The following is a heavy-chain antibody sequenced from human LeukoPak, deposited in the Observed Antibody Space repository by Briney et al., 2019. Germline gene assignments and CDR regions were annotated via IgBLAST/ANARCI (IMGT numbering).Heavy chain of an antibody. Sequence: SETLSLTCTVSGGSISSYYWSWIRQPPGKGLEWIGYIYYSGSTNYNPSLKSRVTISVDTSKNQFSLKLSSVTAADTAVYYCARDGALEWPSEGFDPWGQGTLVTVSS. CDR1: GGSISSYY. CDR3: ARDGALEWPSEGFDP. V-gene: IGHV4-59*12. CDR2: IYYSGST. D-gene: IGHD3-3*01. J-gene: IGHJ5*02.